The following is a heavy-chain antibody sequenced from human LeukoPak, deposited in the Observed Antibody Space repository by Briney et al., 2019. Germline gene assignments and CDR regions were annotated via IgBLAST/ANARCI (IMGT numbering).Heavy chain of an antibody. D-gene: IGHD2-21*02. CDR1: GFTFSSYS. Sequence: PGGSLRLSCAADGFTFSSYSMNWVRQAPGKGLEWVSSISSSSSYIYYADSVKGRFTISRDNAKNALYLPMNRLRAEDTAVYYCARALCGEDCYSGNYWGQGALVTVSS. CDR2: ISSSSSYI. CDR3: ARALCGEDCYSGNY. V-gene: IGHV3-21*04. J-gene: IGHJ4*02.